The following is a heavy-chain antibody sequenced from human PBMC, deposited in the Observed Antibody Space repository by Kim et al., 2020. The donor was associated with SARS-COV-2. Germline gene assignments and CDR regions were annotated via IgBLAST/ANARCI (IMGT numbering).Heavy chain of an antibody. Sequence: ASVKVSCKASGYTFTGYYMHWVRQAPGQGLEWMGWINPNSGGTNYAQKFQGRVTMTRDTSISTAYMELSRLRSDDTAVYYCARVPSHLAAAATHLDYWGQGTLVTVSS. V-gene: IGHV1-2*02. D-gene: IGHD6-13*01. CDR3: ARVPSHLAAAATHLDY. CDR2: INPNSGGT. CDR1: GYTFTGYY. J-gene: IGHJ4*02.